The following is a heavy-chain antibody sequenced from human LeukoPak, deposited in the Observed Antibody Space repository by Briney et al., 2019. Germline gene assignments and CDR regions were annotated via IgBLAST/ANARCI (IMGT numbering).Heavy chain of an antibody. CDR1: GFTFSSYW. CDR2: INSDGSTT. J-gene: IGHJ4*02. D-gene: IGHD4-23*01. CDR3: APAIYGGNSIDY. Sequence: GGSLRLSCAASGFTFSSYWMHWVRPAPGKGLVWVSRINSDGSTTSYADSVKGRFTISRDNAKNSLYLQMNSLRAEDTAVYYCAPAIYGGNSIDYWGQGTLVTVSS. V-gene: IGHV3-74*01.